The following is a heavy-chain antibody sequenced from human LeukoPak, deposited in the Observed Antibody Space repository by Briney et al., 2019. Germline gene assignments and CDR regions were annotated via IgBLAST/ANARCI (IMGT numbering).Heavy chain of an antibody. CDR1: GLTVRTTY. J-gene: IGHJ4*02. CDR3: ARDVYSSGWYGGFDL. V-gene: IGHV3-53*01. CDR2: IYSEGST. Sequence: GGSLRLSCAASGLTVRTTYTSWVRQTPGKGLEWVSVIYSEGSTYYADSVKGRFTMSKDNSKSTVYLQMNSLRVEDTAVYYCARDVYSSGWYGGFDLWGQGTLVTVSS. D-gene: IGHD6-19*01.